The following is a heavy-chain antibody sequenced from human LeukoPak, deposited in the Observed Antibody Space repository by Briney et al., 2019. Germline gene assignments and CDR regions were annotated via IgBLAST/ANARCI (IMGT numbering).Heavy chain of an antibody. V-gene: IGHV3-11*01. CDR1: GFTFSDYY. Sequence: GGSLRLSCAASGFTFSDYYMSWIRQAPGKGLEWVSYISDSGSSIYYADSVKGRFTISRDNTKNSVYLQVNNLRAEDTAVYYCATAMVPYGMDVWGRGTTVTVSS. CDR2: ISDSGSSI. J-gene: IGHJ6*02. D-gene: IGHD3-10*01. CDR3: ATAMVPYGMDV.